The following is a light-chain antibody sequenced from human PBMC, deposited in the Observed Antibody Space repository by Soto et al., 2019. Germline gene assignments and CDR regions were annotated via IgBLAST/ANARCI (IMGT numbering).Light chain of an antibody. CDR3: QVWDSYSEVYV. CDR1: NVGYKS. Sequence: SYELTQPPSVSVAPGQTPRITCGGDNVGYKSVHWYQQKPGQAPVLVVYDDGARPSGIPERFSGSNSGNTATLIISRVEAGDEADSYCQVWDSYSEVYVFGPGTKLTVL. CDR2: DDG. J-gene: IGLJ1*01. V-gene: IGLV3-21*02.